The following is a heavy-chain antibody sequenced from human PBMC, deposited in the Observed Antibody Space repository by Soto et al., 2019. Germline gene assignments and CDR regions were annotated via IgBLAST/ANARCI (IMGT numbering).Heavy chain of an antibody. CDR2: IIPIFGTA. CDR3: ARRGMGLGYCSGGSCYPNYYYYGMDV. D-gene: IGHD2-15*01. V-gene: IGHV1-69*13. J-gene: IGHJ6*02. CDR1: GGTFSSYA. Sequence: SVKVSCKASGGTFSSYAISWVRQAPGQGLEWMGGIIPIFGTANYAQKFQGRVTITADESTSTAYMELSSLRSEDTAVYYCARRGMGLGYCSGGSCYPNYYYYGMDVWGQGTTVTVSS.